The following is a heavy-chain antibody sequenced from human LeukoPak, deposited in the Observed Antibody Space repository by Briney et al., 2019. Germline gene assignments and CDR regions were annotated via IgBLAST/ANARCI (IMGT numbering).Heavy chain of an antibody. CDR1: GGSISSYY. D-gene: IGHD2-2*01. CDR2: IYYSGST. J-gene: IGHJ4*02. Sequence: SETLSLTCTVSGGSISSYYWSWIRQPPGKGLEWIGYIYYSGSTNYNPSLKSRVTISVDTSKNQFSLKLSSVTAADTAVYYCARDDDQLLSVYWGQGTLVTVSS. V-gene: IGHV4-59*12. CDR3: ARDDDQLLSVY.